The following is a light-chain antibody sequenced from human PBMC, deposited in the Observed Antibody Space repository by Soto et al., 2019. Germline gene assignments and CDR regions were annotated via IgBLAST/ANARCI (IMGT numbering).Light chain of an antibody. Sequence: EFVLTQSPGTLSLSPGERATLSCRASQSVSSDFLAWYQRKPGQAPRLLIYGASSRATGIPDRFSGSGSGTDFTLTISRLEPEDFAVYYCQQYGSSPWTFGQGTTGDIK. V-gene: IGKV3-20*01. J-gene: IGKJ1*01. CDR1: QSVSSDF. CDR2: GAS. CDR3: QQYGSSPWT.